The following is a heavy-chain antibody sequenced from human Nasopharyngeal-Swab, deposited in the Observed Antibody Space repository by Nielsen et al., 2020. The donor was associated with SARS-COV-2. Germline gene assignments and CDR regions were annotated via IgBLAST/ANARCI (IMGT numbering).Heavy chain of an antibody. D-gene: IGHD6-19*01. CDR2: ISYDGSNK. V-gene: IGHV3-30-3*01. Sequence: GGSLRLSCAASGFTFSSYAMHWVRQAPGKGLEWVPVISYDGSNKYYADSVKGRFTISRDNSKNTLYLQMNSLRAEDTAVYYCAREGKGSGWYRAFDIWGQGTMVTVSS. CDR1: GFTFSSYA. J-gene: IGHJ3*02. CDR3: AREGKGSGWYRAFDI.